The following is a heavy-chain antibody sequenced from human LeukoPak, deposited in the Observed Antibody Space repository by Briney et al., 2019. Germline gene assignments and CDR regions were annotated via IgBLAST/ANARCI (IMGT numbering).Heavy chain of an antibody. D-gene: IGHD5-24*01. CDR3: ARPQDSYNAFDY. CDR1: GFTFSSNW. V-gene: IGHV3-74*01. J-gene: IGHJ4*02. Sequence: GGSLRLSCVASGFTFSSNWMHWVRQAPGKGLVWVSRINSDGSSRSYADSVKGRSTISRDNAKNTLYLQMDSLRAEDAAVYYCARPQDSYNAFDYWGQGTLVTVSS. CDR2: INSDGSSR.